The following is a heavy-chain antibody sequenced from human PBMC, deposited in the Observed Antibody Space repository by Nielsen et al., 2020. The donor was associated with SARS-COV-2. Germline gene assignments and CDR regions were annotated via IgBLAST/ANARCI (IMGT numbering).Heavy chain of an antibody. D-gene: IGHD2-15*01. Sequence: GGSLRLSCAASGFTFSSLWMSWVRQVPGKGLEWVADIKPDGSEKVYVDSVKGRFTISRDNAKNSMSLQMNSLRVEDTAVYYCARYWSRAFDVLGQGTMVTVSS. V-gene: IGHV3-7*01. CDR1: GFTFSSLW. CDR3: ARYWSRAFDV. CDR2: IKPDGSEK. J-gene: IGHJ3*01.